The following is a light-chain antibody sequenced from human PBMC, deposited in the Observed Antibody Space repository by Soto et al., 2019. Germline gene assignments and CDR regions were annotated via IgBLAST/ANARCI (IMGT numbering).Light chain of an antibody. Sequence: QSVLTQPPSASGTPGQRVTIYCSGSSSNIGSNTVNWYQQLPGTAPKLLIYTNNQRPSGVPDRFSGSKSGTSASLAISGLQSEDGADYHCAAWDDSLNAVVFGGGTKLTVL. J-gene: IGLJ2*01. CDR2: TNN. V-gene: IGLV1-44*01. CDR3: AAWDDSLNAVV. CDR1: SSNIGSNT.